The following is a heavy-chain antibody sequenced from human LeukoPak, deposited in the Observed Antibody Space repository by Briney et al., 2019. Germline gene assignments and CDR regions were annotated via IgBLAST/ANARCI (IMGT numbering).Heavy chain of an antibody. CDR2: ISRNSGSI. V-gene: IGHV3-9*01. Sequence: PGGSLRLSCAASGFTFHDYGMHWVRQAPGKGLEWVSGISRNSGSIGYADSVKGRFTVSRDNAKNPLYLQMNSLRAEDTALYYCAKVSSSGWFLGYFDYWGQGTLVTVSS. CDR3: AKVSSSGWFLGYFDY. CDR1: GFTFHDYG. J-gene: IGHJ4*02. D-gene: IGHD6-19*01.